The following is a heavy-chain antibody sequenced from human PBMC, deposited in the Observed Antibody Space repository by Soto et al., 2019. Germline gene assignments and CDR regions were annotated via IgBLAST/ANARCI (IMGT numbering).Heavy chain of an antibody. J-gene: IGHJ6*02. CDR3: ARKHRVWYYGMDV. CDR1: GGSFSGYY. V-gene: IGHV4-34*01. CDR2: INHSGST. D-gene: IGHD6-13*01. Sequence: SEIQSLTYAVYGGSFSGYYWSWIRQPPGKGLEWIGEINHSGSTNYNPSLKSRVTISVDTSKNQFSLKLSSVTAADTAVYYCARKHRVWYYGMDVWGQGTTVTVSS.